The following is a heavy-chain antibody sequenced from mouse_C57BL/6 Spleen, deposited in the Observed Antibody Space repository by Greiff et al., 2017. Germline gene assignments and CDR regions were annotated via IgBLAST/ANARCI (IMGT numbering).Heavy chain of an antibody. CDR1: GYAFSSSW. V-gene: IGHV1-82*01. CDR3: ARWGGYDYGGFAY. Sequence: VKLQQSGPELVKPGASVKISCKASGYAFSSSWMNWVKQRPGKGLEWIGRIYPGDGDTNYNGKFKGKATLTADKSSSTAYMQLSSLTSEDSAVYFCARWGGYDYGGFAYWGQGTLVTVSA. J-gene: IGHJ3*01. D-gene: IGHD2-4*01. CDR2: IYPGDGDT.